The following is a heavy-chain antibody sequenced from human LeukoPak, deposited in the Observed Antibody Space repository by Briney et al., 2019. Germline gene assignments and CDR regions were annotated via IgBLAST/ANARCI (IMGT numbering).Heavy chain of an antibody. V-gene: IGHV4-59*01. D-gene: IGHD4-17*01. CDR2: IYYSGST. CDR1: GGSISSYY. Sequence: SETLSLTCTVSGGSISSYYWSWIRQPPEKGLGWIGYIYYSGSTNYNPSLKSRVTISVDTSKNQFSLKLSSVTAADTAVYYCARGQYGDTFDYWGQGTLVTVSS. CDR3: ARGQYGDTFDY. J-gene: IGHJ4*02.